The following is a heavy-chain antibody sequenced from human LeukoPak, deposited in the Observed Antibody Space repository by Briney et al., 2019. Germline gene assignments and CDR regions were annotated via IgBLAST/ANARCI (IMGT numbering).Heavy chain of an antibody. Sequence: PSETLSLTCTVSGGSISSYYWSWIRQPPGKGLEWIGYIYYSGSTNYNPSLKSRVTISVDTSKNQFSLKLSSVTAADTAVYYCARGGIITPYAFEIWGQGAMVTVSS. CDR3: ARGGIITPYAFEI. D-gene: IGHD1-26*01. CDR1: GGSISSYY. CDR2: IYYSGST. V-gene: IGHV4-59*01. J-gene: IGHJ3*02.